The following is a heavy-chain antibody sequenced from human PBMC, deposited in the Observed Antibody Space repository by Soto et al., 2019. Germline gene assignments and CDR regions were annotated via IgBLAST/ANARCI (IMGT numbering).Heavy chain of an antibody. V-gene: IGHV2-5*02. D-gene: IGHD4-17*01. J-gene: IGHJ4*02. CDR3: AHRQRTVYFDY. CDR1: GFSLSTSGVG. CDR2: TYWDDDK. Sequence: QITLKESGPTLVKPTQTLTLTCTFSGFSLSTSGVGVGWIRQPPGKALEWLALTYWDDDKHYSPSLKSRLTITKDTHKNQVVLTMTNMDPVDTATYYCAHRQRTVYFDYWGQGTLVTVSS.